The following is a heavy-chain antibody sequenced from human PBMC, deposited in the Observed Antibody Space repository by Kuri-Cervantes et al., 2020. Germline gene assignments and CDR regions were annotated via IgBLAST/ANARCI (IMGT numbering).Heavy chain of an antibody. D-gene: IGHD6-19*01. Sequence: SETLSLTCAVYGEPFSGYYWTWIRQPPGKGLEWIGEINHSGNTNYNPSLKSRVTISVDTSKNQFSLKLSSVTAADTSVYYCARDRSSDWPHDVFDIWGQGTMVTVSS. CDR1: GEPFSGYY. V-gene: IGHV4-34*01. J-gene: IGHJ3*02. CDR2: INHSGNT. CDR3: ARDRSSDWPHDVFDI.